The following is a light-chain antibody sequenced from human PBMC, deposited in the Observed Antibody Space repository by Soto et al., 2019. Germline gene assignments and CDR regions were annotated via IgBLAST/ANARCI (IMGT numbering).Light chain of an antibody. CDR2: GAS. V-gene: IGKV3-20*01. J-gene: IGKJ4*01. CDR3: HQCGPSPLPGSSPLP. CDR1: QSVSGNY. Sequence: ENVLTQSPGTLSLSPGERATLSCRASQSVSGNYLAWYQQKFGQPPRLLVYGASSRATGIPDRFSGSGSGTDFTLIISRLEPEDFAVYYCHQCGPSPLPGSSPLPFGGGTKVEIK.